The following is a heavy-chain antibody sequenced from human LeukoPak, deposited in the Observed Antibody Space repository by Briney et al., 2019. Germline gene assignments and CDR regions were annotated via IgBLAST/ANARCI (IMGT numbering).Heavy chain of an antibody. Sequence: GGSLRLSCAASGFTFSSYWMSWVRQAPGKGLEWVSAISGCGGSTYYADSVKGRFTISRDNSKNTLYLQMNSLRAEDTAVYYCAKDTLSIAAADWFDPWGQGTLVTVSS. D-gene: IGHD6-13*01. CDR1: GFTFSSYW. V-gene: IGHV3-23*01. CDR3: AKDTLSIAAADWFDP. CDR2: ISGCGGST. J-gene: IGHJ5*02.